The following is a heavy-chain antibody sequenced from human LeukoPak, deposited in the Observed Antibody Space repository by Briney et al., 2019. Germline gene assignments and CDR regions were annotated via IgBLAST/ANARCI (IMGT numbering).Heavy chain of an antibody. CDR3: ANSGGGYDPFDY. CDR2: IIPIFGTA. J-gene: IGHJ4*02. V-gene: IGHV1-69*01. Sequence: SVKVSCKASGGTFSSYAISWVRQAPGQGLEWMGGIIPIFGTANYAQKFQGRVTITADESTSTAYMELSSLRSEDTAVCYCANSGGGYDPFDYWGQGTLVTVSS. CDR1: GGTFSSYA. D-gene: IGHD5-12*01.